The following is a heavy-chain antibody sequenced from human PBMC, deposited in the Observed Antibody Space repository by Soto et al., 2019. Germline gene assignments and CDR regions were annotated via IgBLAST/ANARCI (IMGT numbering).Heavy chain of an antibody. CDR3: ARSPSRSITMIA. V-gene: IGHV3-48*03. J-gene: IGHJ5*02. CDR1: GFTFSSYE. Sequence: PXVSLRLSGAASGFTFSSYEMNWVRQAPGKGLEWVSYISSSGSTIYYADSVKGRFTISRDNAKNSLYLQMNSLRAEDTAVYYCARSPSRSITMIAWGQGTLVTVSS. D-gene: IGHD3-22*01. CDR2: ISSSGSTI.